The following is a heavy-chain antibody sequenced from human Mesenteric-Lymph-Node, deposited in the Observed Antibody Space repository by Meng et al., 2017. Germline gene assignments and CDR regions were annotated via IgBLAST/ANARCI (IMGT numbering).Heavy chain of an antibody. J-gene: IGHJ4*02. Sequence: QVRIQGLGPGLVDPSQTLSLTCTVSCGSMGSGNCYLSWIRQPPGKGLEWIGYIHHSESAYYNPSLKSRVSISVDTSKNQFSLNLNSMTAADTAVYYCASFDHIPRRNYFDYWGQGTLVTVAS. CDR3: ASFDHIPRRNYFDY. CDR2: IHHSESA. D-gene: IGHD2-21*01. CDR1: CGSMGSGNCY. V-gene: IGHV4-30-4*01.